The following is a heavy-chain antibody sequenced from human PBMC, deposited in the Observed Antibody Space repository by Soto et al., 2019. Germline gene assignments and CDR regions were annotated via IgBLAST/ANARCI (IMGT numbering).Heavy chain of an antibody. CDR3: AKAVRDIVATNYYYYGMDV. CDR2: ISGSGGRT. V-gene: IGHV3-23*01. Sequence: PGGSLRLSCAASGFTFSSYAMSWVRQPPGKGLEWVSGISGSGGRTYYADSVKGRLSVSRDNSKNTLFLQMNSLGVDDTAVYYCAKAVRDIVATNYYYYGMDVWGQGTTVTVSS. D-gene: IGHD5-12*01. CDR1: GFTFSSYA. J-gene: IGHJ6*02.